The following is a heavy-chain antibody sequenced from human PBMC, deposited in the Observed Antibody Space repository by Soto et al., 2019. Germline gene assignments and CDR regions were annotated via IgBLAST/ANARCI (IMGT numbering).Heavy chain of an antibody. CDR1: GYSFASQW. V-gene: IGHV5-51*01. CDR3: ARVPLGTTSSYEYYSGMDV. Sequence: GESLKISCKGSGYSFASQWIGWVRQRPGKGLEWLGNIYPADSDTRYSPSFQGQVTISVDKSIRTVYLQWTRLKASDTAIYYCARVPLGTTSSYEYYSGMDVWGKGTRVTVSP. D-gene: IGHD1-7*01. J-gene: IGHJ6*01. CDR2: IYPADSDT.